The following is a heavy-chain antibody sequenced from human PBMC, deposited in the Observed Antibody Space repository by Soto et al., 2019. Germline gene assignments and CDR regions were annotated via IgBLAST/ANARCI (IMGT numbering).Heavy chain of an antibody. Sequence: QVHLQESGPGQVRPSQTLSLSCSVSGVSISRGAYFWTWIRQFPGKGLEWIAYISYTGATYYNPSLKSRVTILADTSKNQFSLKLNSVTSADTAVYYCARGGPVSVSPAWPLLGYFDYWGQGTLVTVSS. CDR3: ARGGPVSVSPAWPLLGYFDY. CDR1: GVSISRGAYF. CDR2: ISYTGAT. V-gene: IGHV4-31*03. J-gene: IGHJ4*02. D-gene: IGHD2-15*01.